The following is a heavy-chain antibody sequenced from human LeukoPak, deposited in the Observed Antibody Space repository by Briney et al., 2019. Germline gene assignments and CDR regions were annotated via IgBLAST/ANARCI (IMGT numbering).Heavy chain of an antibody. V-gene: IGHV1-69*05. D-gene: IGHD3-22*01. Sequence: SVRVSCKASGGTFSSYANSWVRQAPGQGLEWMGGTIPIFGTANYAQKFQGRVTITTDESTSTAYMELSSLRSEDTAVYYCARVYYDSSGYPLIDYWGQGTLVTVSS. J-gene: IGHJ4*02. CDR2: TIPIFGTA. CDR3: ARVYYDSSGYPLIDY. CDR1: GGTFSSYA.